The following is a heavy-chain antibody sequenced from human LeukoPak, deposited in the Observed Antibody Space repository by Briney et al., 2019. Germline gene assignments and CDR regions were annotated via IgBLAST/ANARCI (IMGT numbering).Heavy chain of an antibody. Sequence: ASVKVSCKVSGSALSKISIDWVRQAPGKGLDWMGTVGHEDGTTIHAQKFQGRFNMTVDTATDTAYMEMSSLMSEDTAIYYCATGAIVFDFWGQGTLVTVSS. V-gene: IGHV1-24*01. D-gene: IGHD3-22*01. CDR2: VGHEDGTT. J-gene: IGHJ4*02. CDR1: GSALSKIS. CDR3: ATGAIVFDF.